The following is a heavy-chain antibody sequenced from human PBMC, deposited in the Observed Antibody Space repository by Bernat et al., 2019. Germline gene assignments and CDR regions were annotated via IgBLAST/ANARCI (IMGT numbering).Heavy chain of an antibody. D-gene: IGHD3-10*01. J-gene: IGHJ5*02. V-gene: IGHV4-39*01. CDR2: IYYSGST. Sequence: QLQLQESGPGLVKPSETLSLTCTVSGGSISSSSYYWGWIRQPPGKGLEWIGSIYYSGSTYYNPSLKSRVTISVDTSKNQFSLKLSSVTAADTAVYYCARHTITMVRGVITPNWFDPGGQGTLVTVSS. CDR1: GGSISSSSYY. CDR3: ARHTITMVRGVITPNWFDP.